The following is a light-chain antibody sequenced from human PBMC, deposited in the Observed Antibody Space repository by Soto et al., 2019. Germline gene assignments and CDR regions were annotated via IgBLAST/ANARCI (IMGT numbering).Light chain of an antibody. Sequence: QSVLTQPPSVSGAPLQRVTISCTGSSSNIGAGYDVHWYQQLPGTAPKLLIYGNSNRPSGVPDRFSGSKSGTSASLAITGLQAEDEADYYCQSYDSSRSGSKVFGTGTKVTVL. CDR1: SSNIGAGYD. V-gene: IGLV1-40*01. J-gene: IGLJ1*01. CDR3: QSYDSSRSGSKV. CDR2: GNS.